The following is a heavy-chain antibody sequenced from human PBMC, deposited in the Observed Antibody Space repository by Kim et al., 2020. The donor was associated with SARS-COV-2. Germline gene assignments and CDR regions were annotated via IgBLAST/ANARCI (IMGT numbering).Heavy chain of an antibody. D-gene: IGHD6-19*01. CDR3: ARAPQLWLPPRFDY. CDR1: GGSFSGYY. V-gene: IGHV4-34*01. Sequence: SETLSLTCAVYGGSFSGYYWNWIRQPPGKGLEWIGEIYHSGSTNYNPSLKSRVTISVDTSKNQFSLKLSSVTAADTAVYYCARAPQLWLPPRFDYWGQGT. CDR2: IYHSGST. J-gene: IGHJ4*02.